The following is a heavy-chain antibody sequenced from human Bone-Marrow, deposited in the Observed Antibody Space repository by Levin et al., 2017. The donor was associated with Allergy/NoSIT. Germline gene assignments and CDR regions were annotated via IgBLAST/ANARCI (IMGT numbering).Heavy chain of an antibody. D-gene: IGHD3-22*01. J-gene: IGHJ3*02. Sequence: GESLKISCKGSGYSFTSYWIGWVRQMPGKGLEWMGIIYPGDSDTRYSPSFQGQVTISADKSISTAYLQWSSLKASDTAMYYCATQFGGYYYDSSGYPISDDAFDIWGQGTMVTVSS. CDR1: GYSFTSYW. CDR3: ATQFGGYYYDSSGYPISDDAFDI. V-gene: IGHV5-51*01. CDR2: IYPGDSDT.